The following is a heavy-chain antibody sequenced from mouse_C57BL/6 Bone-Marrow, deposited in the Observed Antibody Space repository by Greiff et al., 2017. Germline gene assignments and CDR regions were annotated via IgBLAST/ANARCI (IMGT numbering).Heavy chain of an antibody. CDR2: ISSGGSYT. CDR3: ASPLYYYYAMDY. V-gene: IGHV5-6*01. J-gene: IGHJ4*01. Sequence: EVKVVESGGDLVKPGGSLKLSCAASGFTFSSYGMSWVRQTPDKRLEWVATISSGGSYTYYPDSVKGRFTISRDNAKNTLYLQLSSLKSEDTAMDYCASPLYYYYAMDYWGQGTSVTVSS. D-gene: IGHD1-1*01. CDR1: GFTFSSYG.